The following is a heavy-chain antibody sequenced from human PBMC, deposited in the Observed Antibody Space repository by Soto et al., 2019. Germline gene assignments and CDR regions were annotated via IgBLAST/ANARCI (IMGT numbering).Heavy chain of an antibody. D-gene: IGHD2-2*01. CDR2: IYYSGST. J-gene: IGHJ1*01. CDR1: GGSISSSSYY. Sequence: HSESVSLTCTVAGGSISSSSYYWGWKRQPPGKGLEWIGSIYYSGSTYYNPSLKSRVTISVDTSKNQFSLKLSSVTAADTAVYYCARHVRYCSSTSCHEYFQHWGQGTLVTVS. CDR3: ARHVRYCSSTSCHEYFQH. V-gene: IGHV4-39*01.